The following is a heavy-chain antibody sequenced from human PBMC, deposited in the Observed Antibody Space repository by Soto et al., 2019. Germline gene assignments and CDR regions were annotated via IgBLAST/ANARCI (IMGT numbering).Heavy chain of an antibody. CDR2: IIPFFDTA. Sequence: QVQLVQSGAEVKKPGSSVKVSCKASGGTFSSYAISWVRQAPGQGLEWMAGIIPFFDTANYAPKFQGRVTISAEESTSTAYMELNSLRCEDTAVYYCASGHYYDSTGYYPAEYLQHWGQGTLVTVSS. D-gene: IGHD3-22*01. CDR3: ASGHYYDSTGYYPAEYLQH. CDR1: GGTFSSYA. J-gene: IGHJ1*01. V-gene: IGHV1-69*01.